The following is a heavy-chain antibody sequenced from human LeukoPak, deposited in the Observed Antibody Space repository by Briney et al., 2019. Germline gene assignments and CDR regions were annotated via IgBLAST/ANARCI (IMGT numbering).Heavy chain of an antibody. J-gene: IGHJ4*02. V-gene: IGHV4-39*07. CDR1: GGSISSSSYY. CDR3: ARTDYVWGSYPPY. CDR2: IYHSGST. Sequence: SETLSLTCTVSGGSISSSSYYWGWIRQPPGKGLEWIGEIYHSGSTNYNPSLKSRVTISVDKSKNQFSLKLSSVTAADTAVYYCARTDYVWGSYPPYWGQGTLVTVSS. D-gene: IGHD3-16*02.